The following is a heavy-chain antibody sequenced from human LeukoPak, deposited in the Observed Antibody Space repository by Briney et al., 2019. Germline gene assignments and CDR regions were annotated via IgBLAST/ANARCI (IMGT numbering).Heavy chain of an antibody. V-gene: IGHV3-23*01. CDR3: AKVPPYDFWSGYSFEYYYYGMDI. J-gene: IGHJ6*02. Sequence: GGSLRLSCAASGFTFSSYAMSWVRQAPGKGLEWVSAISGSGGSTYYADSVKGRFTISRDNSKNTLYPQMNSLRAEDTAVYYCAKVPPYDFWSGYSFEYYYYGMDIWGQGTTVTVSS. CDR1: GFTFSSYA. D-gene: IGHD3-3*01. CDR2: ISGSGGST.